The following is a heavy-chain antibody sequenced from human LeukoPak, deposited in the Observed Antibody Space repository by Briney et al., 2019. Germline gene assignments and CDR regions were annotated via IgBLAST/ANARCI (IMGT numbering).Heavy chain of an antibody. Sequence: GGSLRLSCAASGFTFSSYEMNWVRQAPGKGLGWVSYISSSGSTIYYADSVKGRLTISRDNAKNSLYLQMNSLRAEETAVYYCAKDRVGAILYFDNWGQGTLVTVSS. D-gene: IGHD1-26*01. CDR2: ISSSGSTI. V-gene: IGHV3-48*03. J-gene: IGHJ4*02. CDR1: GFTFSSYE. CDR3: AKDRVGAILYFDN.